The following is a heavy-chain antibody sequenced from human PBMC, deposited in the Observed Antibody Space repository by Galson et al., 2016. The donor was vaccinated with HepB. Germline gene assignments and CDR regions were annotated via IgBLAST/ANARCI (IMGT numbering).Heavy chain of an antibody. D-gene: IGHD6-19*01. V-gene: IGHV3-74*03. CDR2: INSDGSIT. CDR1: GFTLTSHW. Sequence: SLRLSCAASGFTLTSHWMHWVRQAPGKGLVWVSRINSDGSITKYADSVKGRFAISRDNAKNSLYLQINSLRAEDTAVYYCAMGNSGWPDYWGQGTLVTVSS. J-gene: IGHJ4*02. CDR3: AMGNSGWPDY.